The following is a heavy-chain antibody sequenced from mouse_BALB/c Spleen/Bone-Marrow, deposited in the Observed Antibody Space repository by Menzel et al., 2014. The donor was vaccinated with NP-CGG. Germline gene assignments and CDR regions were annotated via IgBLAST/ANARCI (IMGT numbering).Heavy chain of an antibody. CDR3: ARGAYGNYFAWFAY. CDR1: GFTFTDYY. CDR2: IRNKANGYTT. D-gene: IGHD2-1*01. V-gene: IGHV7-3*02. Sequence: EVQRVESGGGLVQPGGSLRLSFATSGFTFTDYYMSWVRQPPGKALEWLGFIRNKANGYTTEYSASVKGRFTISRDNSQSILYLQMNTLRAEDSATYYCARGAYGNYFAWFAYWGQGTLVTVSA. J-gene: IGHJ3*01.